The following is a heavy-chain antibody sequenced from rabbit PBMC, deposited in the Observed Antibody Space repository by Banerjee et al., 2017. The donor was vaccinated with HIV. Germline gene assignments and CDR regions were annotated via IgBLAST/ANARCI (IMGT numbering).Heavy chain of an antibody. CDR3: VRVGYGGYGYDL. Sequence: QSLEESGGDLVKPGASLTLTCTASGFSFSSNAMCWVRQAPGKGLEWIGSIYDWNNGNTYYASWAKGRFTISKTSSTTVTLEMTSLTAADTATYFCVRVGYGGYGYDLWGPGTLVTVS. CDR1: GFSFSSNA. V-gene: IGHV1S40*01. CDR2: IYDWNNGNT. D-gene: IGHD6-1*01. J-gene: IGHJ4*01.